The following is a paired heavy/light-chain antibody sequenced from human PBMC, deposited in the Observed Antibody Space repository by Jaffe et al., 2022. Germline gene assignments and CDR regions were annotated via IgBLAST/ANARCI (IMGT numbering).Light chain of an antibody. CDR2: GAS. Sequence: EIVLTQSPGTLSLSPGERATLSCRASQSVSSSYLAWYQQKPGQAPRLLIYGASSRATGIPDRFSGSGSGTDFTLTISRLEPEDFAVYYCQQYGSSPGTFGGGTKVEIK. CDR3: QQYGSSPGT. J-gene: IGKJ4*01. CDR1: QSVSSSY. V-gene: IGKV3-20*01.
Heavy chain of an antibody. J-gene: IGHJ2*01. CDR2: ISGSGGST. D-gene: IGHD2-2*01. CDR1: GFTFSSYA. CDR3: AKVGERRVVPAARSYWYFDL. Sequence: EVQLLESGGGLVQPGGSLRLSCAASGFTFSSYAMSWVRQAPGKGLEWVSAISGSGGSTYYADSVKGRFTISRDNSKNTLYLQMNSLRAEDTAVYYCAKVGERRVVPAARSYWYFDLWGRGTLVTVSS. V-gene: IGHV3-23*01.